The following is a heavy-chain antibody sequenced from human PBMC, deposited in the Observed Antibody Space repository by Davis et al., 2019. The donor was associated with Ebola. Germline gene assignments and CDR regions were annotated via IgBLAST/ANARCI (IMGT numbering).Heavy chain of an antibody. J-gene: IGHJ4*02. CDR2: VSAYSGNT. Sequence: ASVKVSCKASGYTFTTYGISWVRQAPGQGLEWMGWVSAYSGNTNYAQKLQGRVTMTTDTSTTTAYMELRSLRSDDTAVYYCARAGGSNDYVWGTYLDYWGQGTLVTVSS. D-gene: IGHD3-16*01. V-gene: IGHV1-18*01. CDR1: GYTFTTYG. CDR3: ARAGGSNDYVWGTYLDY.